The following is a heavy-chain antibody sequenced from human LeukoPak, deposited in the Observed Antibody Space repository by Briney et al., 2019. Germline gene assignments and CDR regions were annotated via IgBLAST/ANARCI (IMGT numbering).Heavy chain of an antibody. CDR3: ARQVVVRGAYFDY. CDR2: IYYSGST. V-gene: IGHV4-59*08. CDR1: GGSISSYY. D-gene: IGHD3-10*01. J-gene: IGHJ4*02. Sequence: SETLSLTCTVSGGSISSYYWSWIRQPPGKGLEWIGYIYYSGSTNYNPSLKSRATISVDTSKNQFSLKLSSVTAAYTAVYYCARQVVVRGAYFDYWGQGTLVTVSS.